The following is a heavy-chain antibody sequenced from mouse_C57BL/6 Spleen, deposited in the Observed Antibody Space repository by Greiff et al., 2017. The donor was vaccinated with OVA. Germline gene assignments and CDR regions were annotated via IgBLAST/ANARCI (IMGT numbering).Heavy chain of an antibody. J-gene: IGHJ2*01. CDR3: ARGGYGNLSYFDY. CDR2: ISYSGST. CDR1: GYSITSGYD. D-gene: IGHD2-10*02. Sequence: EVMLVESGPGMVKPSQSLSLTCTVTGYSITSGYDWHWIRHFPGNKLEWMGYISYSGSTNYNPSLKSRISITHDTSKNHFFLKLNSVTTEDTATYYCARGGYGNLSYFDYWGQGTTLTVSS. V-gene: IGHV3-1*01.